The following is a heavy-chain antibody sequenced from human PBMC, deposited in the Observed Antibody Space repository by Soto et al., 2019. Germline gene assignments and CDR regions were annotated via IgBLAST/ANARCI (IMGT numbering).Heavy chain of an antibody. CDR3: AKDHEYWSGVSCYRRGIFDY. V-gene: IGHV3-23*01. J-gene: IGHJ4*02. CDR1: GFTSSRYA. Sequence: GGSLRLSCAASGFTSSRYAMSWVRQAPGKGLEWVSGISGRGDTTYYADSVKGQFTISRDNSKNMLFLQMNSLRAEDTAVYYYAKDHEYWSGVSCYRRGIFDYWGQGTLVTVSS. CDR2: ISGRGDTT. D-gene: IGHD2-15*01.